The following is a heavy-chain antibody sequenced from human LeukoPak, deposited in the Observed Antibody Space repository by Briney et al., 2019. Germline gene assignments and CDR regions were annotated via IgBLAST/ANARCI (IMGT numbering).Heavy chain of an antibody. J-gene: IGHJ6*03. Sequence: SETLSLTCTVSGGSISSYYWSWIRQPAGKGLEWIGRIYTSGSTNYNPSLKSRVTMSVDTSKNQFSLKLSSVTAADTAVYYCARDRHGYSSSWYSTPVKGDYYYYMDVWGKGTTVTISS. CDR3: ARDRHGYSSSWYSTPVKGDYYYYMDV. V-gene: IGHV4-4*07. D-gene: IGHD6-13*01. CDR2: IYTSGST. CDR1: GGSISSYY.